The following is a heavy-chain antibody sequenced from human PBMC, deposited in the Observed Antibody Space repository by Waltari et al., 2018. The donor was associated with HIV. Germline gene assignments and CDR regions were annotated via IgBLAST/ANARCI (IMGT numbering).Heavy chain of an antibody. J-gene: IGHJ4*02. Sequence: EVQLVESGGGLVQPGGSLRLSCAADGLTSSSYSVNWVRQAPGSGLEWVSYISSSGIALYYADSVKGRFSISRDNAKNSLYLQLNSLRGEDTAVYYCARDRQFAFDYWGQGTLVTVSS. D-gene: IGHD2-15*01. CDR2: ISSSGIAL. V-gene: IGHV3-48*01. CDR3: ARDRQFAFDY. CDR1: GLTSSSYS.